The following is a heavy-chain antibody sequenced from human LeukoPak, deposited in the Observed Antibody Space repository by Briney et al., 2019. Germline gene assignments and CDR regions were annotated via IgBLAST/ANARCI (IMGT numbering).Heavy chain of an antibody. D-gene: IGHD6-13*01. CDR1: GGSISSGSYY. CDR2: IYTSGST. V-gene: IGHV4-61*02. J-gene: IGHJ4*02. Sequence: SETLSLTCTVSGGSISSGSYYWSWIRQPAGKGLEWIGRIYTSGSTNYNPSLKSRVTMSVDTSKNQFSLKLSSATAADTAVYYCASERVSGSLDYWGQGTLVTVSS. CDR3: ASERVSGSLDY.